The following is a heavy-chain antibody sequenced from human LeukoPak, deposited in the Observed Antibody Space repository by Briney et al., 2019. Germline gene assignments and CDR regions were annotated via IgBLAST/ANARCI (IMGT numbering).Heavy chain of an antibody. D-gene: IGHD6-19*01. J-gene: IGHJ1*01. CDR1: GFTFSTHW. V-gene: IGHV3-7*03. CDR2: IKQDGTDK. Sequence: PGGSLRLSCAASGFTFSTHWMSWVRQAPGKGPEWVANIKQDGTDKYYVDSVKGRFTISRDNAKNSLYLQMNSLRAEDTAVYYCAKDDPRSPYSSGWSEYFQHWGQGTLVTVSS. CDR3: AKDDPRSPYSSGWSEYFQH.